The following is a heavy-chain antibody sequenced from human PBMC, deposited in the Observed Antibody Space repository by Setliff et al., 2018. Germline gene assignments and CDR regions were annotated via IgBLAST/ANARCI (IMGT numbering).Heavy chain of an antibody. CDR2: FDPEDGET. J-gene: IGHJ3*02. CDR1: GYTLTELS. CDR3: ATNSGGNTIDAFDI. Sequence: ASVKVSCKVSGYTLTELSMHWVRQAPGKGLEWMGGFDPEDGETIYAQKFQGRVIMTEDTSTDTAYMELSSLRSEDTAVYYCATNSGGNTIDAFDIWGQGTMVTVSS. D-gene: IGHD2-15*01. V-gene: IGHV1-24*01.